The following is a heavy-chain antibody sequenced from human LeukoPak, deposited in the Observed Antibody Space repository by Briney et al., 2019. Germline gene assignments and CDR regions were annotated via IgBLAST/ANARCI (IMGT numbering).Heavy chain of an antibody. D-gene: IGHD6-25*01. Sequence: GGSLRLSCAASGFTFSSYAMSWLRQAPGKGLEWVSAISGSGSNTYYADSVKGRFTISRDNSKNTLYLQMNSLRGEDTAVYYCATPAYSSGTWAMDVWGQGTTVTVSS. CDR3: ATPAYSSGTWAMDV. V-gene: IGHV3-23*01. J-gene: IGHJ6*02. CDR1: GFTFSSYA. CDR2: ISGSGSNT.